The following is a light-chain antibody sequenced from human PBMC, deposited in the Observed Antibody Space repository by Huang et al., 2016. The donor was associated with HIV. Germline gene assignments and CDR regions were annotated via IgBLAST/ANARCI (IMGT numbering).Light chain of an antibody. V-gene: IGKV2-30*01. CDR1: ESLVYSDVNTY. J-gene: IGKJ3*01. Sequence: DVVMTQSPLSLPVTLGQPASISCRSSESLVYSDVNTYLNWFQQRPGRSARRLIYKVSIRDYGVPDRFSGSGSGTNFTLKISRVEAEDVGIYYCMQGSHWPPTFGPGTKVDFK. CDR3: MQGSHWPPT. CDR2: KVS.